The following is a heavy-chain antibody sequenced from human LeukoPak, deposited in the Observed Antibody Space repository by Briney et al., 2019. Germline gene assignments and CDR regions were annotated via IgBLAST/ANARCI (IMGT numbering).Heavy chain of an antibody. D-gene: IGHD2-2*02. J-gene: IGHJ5*02. V-gene: IGHV1-2*06. CDR2: INPNSGGT. CDR1: GYTFTGYY. CDR3: ARDGGTDVEVPAAIQGSWFDP. Sequence: ASVTVSCKASGYTFTGYYMHWVRQAPGQGLEWMGRINPNSGGTNYAQKFQGRVTMTRDTSISTAYMELSRLRSDDTAVYYCARDGGTDVEVPAAIQGSWFDPWGQGTLVTISS.